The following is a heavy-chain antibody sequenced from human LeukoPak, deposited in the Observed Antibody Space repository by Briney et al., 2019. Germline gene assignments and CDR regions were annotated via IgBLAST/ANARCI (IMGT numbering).Heavy chain of an antibody. V-gene: IGHV4-4*07. D-gene: IGHD3-10*01. CDR2: IYTSGST. CDR1: GGSISSYY. J-gene: IGHJ4*02. CDR3: ARGAMVRGVQPNYYFDY. Sequence: SETLSLTCTVSGGSISSYYWSWIRQPAGKGLEWIGRIYTSGSTNYNPSLKSRVTMSVDTSKNQFSLKLSSVTAADTAVYYCARGAMVRGVQPNYYFDYWGQGTLVTVSS.